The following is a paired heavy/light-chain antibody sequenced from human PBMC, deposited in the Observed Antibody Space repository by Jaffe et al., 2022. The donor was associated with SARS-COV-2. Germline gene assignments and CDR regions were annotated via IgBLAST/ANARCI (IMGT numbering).Heavy chain of an antibody. J-gene: IGHJ4*02. D-gene: IGHD3-22*01. CDR2: IYYSGST. V-gene: IGHV4-59*01. CDR1: GGSISSYY. Sequence: QVQLQESGPGLVKPSETLSLTCTVSGGSISSYYWSWIRQPPGKGLEWIGYIYYSGSTNYNPSLKSRVTISVDTSKNQFSLKLSSVTAADTAVYYCASGRYFDSSGYHPLDYWGQGTLVTVSS. CDR3: ASGRYFDSSGYHPLDY.
Light chain of an antibody. V-gene: IGLV1-47*01. CDR1: SSNIGSNY. CDR3: AAWDDSLVWV. Sequence: QSVLTQPPSASGTPGQRVTISCSGSSSNIGSNYVYWYQQLPGTAPKLLIYRNNQRPSGVPDRFSGSKSGTSASLAISGLRSEDEADYYCAAWDDSLVWVFGGGTKLTVL. CDR2: RNN. J-gene: IGLJ3*02.